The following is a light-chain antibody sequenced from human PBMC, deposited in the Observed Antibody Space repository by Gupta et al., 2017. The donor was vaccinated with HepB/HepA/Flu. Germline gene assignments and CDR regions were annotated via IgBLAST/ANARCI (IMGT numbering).Light chain of an antibody. CDR3: IQTLQTPRT. CDR2: LNS. J-gene: IGKJ1*01. V-gene: IGKV2-28*01. CDR1: HSLLHVSGYNF. Sequence: DIVMTQSPLSLSVTPGEPASISCRSSHSLLHVSGYNFLDWYLQKPGQSPRLLIYLNSSRASGVPDRFSGSGSGTNFTLKISGVEAEDVGTYYCIQTLQTPRTFGQGTXVDIK.